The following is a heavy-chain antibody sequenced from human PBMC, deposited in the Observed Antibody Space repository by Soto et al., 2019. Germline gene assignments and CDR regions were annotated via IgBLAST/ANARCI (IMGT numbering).Heavy chain of an antibody. CDR2: IIPFSAAA. V-gene: IGHV1-69*01. CDR3: ARSGEAYYDVLTGSYKGSWFDP. D-gene: IGHD3-9*01. J-gene: IGHJ5*02. Sequence: QVQLVQSGAEVKKPGSSVRVSCKASGGSFSYYAISWVRQAPGQGLEWMGGIIPFSAAANYAQKFQGRVTITAYESTRMVYMELSSLRPEDTAVYYCARSGEAYYDVLTGSYKGSWFDPWGQGTLVTVSS. CDR1: GGSFSYYA.